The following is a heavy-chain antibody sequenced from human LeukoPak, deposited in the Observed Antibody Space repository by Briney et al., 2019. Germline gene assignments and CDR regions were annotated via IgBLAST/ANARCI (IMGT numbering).Heavy chain of an antibody. D-gene: IGHD5-24*01. CDR2: IYASGNT. CDR3: ASYREAYDLYPHGLDV. J-gene: IGHJ3*01. CDR1: GASVSTTAYF. V-gene: IGHV4-61*02. Sequence: PSQTLSLTCSVSGASVSTTAYFWNWIRQPAGEGLEWIGRIYASGNTHYNPSLKSRVTMSLDTSKNQFSLTMNSVTAADSAVYLCASYREAYDLYPHGLDVWGRGTVVTVSS.